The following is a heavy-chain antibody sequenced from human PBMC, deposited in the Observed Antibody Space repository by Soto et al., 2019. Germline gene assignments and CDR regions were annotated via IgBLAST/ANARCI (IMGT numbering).Heavy chain of an antibody. CDR1: GDSVSKYY. CDR3: ARSPAYGDYANLDP. J-gene: IGHJ5*02. Sequence: QVQLQESGPGLVKPSETLSLTCTVSGDSVSKYYWNWIRQPAGKGLEWIGRIHSTRSPDYNPSLKSRVTLSVDTSKNQFSLKLSLTSVTAADTAVYYCARSPAYGDYANLDPCGQGTLVTVSS. D-gene: IGHD4-17*01. V-gene: IGHV4-4*07. CDR2: IHSTRSP.